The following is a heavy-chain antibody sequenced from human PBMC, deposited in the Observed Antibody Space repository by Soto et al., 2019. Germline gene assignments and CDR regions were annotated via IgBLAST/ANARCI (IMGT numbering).Heavy chain of an antibody. Sequence: VQLMQSGAEVKQPGSSVKVSCKASGGTFSSHSINWVRQAPGQGLEWMGGIVTLFGTANYAQNFQGRVTITADQSTSTAYMELNSLRSDDTAVDYCAREVGYGDFSAALLDWGQGALVTVSS. J-gene: IGHJ4*02. D-gene: IGHD4-17*01. CDR1: GGTFSSHS. CDR3: AREVGYGDFSAALLD. V-gene: IGHV1-69*01. CDR2: IVTLFGTA.